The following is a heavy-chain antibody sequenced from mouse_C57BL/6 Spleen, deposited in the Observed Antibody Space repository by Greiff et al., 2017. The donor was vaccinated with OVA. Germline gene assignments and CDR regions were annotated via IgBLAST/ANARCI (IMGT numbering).Heavy chain of an antibody. CDR3: ARDGYYVDYYFDY. J-gene: IGHJ2*01. Sequence: EVMLVESGGGLVKPGGSLKLSCAASGFTFSDYGMHWVRQAPEKGLEWVAYISSGSSTIYYADTVKGRFTISRDNAKNTLFLQMTSLRSEDTAMYYCARDGYYVDYYFDYWGQGTTLTVSS. CDR1: GFTFSDYG. D-gene: IGHD2-3*01. V-gene: IGHV5-17*01. CDR2: ISSGSSTI.